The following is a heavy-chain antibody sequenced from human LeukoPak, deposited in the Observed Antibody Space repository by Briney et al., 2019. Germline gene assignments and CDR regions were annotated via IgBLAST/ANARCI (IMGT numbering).Heavy chain of an antibody. CDR1: GFSFSSYA. V-gene: IGHV3-48*02. CDR2: ISSSSSTI. CDR3: ARGPYNWNYLFDP. J-gene: IGHJ5*02. Sequence: PGGSLRLSCAASGFSFSSYAMNWVRQAPGKGLEWVSYISSSSSTIYYLDSVKGRFTISRDNVKNSLFLQMNSLRDEDTAVYYCARGPYNWNYLFDPWGQGTLVTVSS. D-gene: IGHD1-20*01.